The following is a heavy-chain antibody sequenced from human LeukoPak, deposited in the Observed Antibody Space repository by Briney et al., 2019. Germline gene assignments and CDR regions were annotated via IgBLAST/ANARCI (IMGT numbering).Heavy chain of an antibody. Sequence: GASVKVSCKASGYTFTSYDINWVRQATGQGLEWMGWMNPNSGNTGYAQKFQGRATITRNTSISTAYMELSSLRSEDTAVYYCARQPGYSGYDYDYWGQGTLVTVSS. CDR2: MNPNSGNT. J-gene: IGHJ4*02. CDR3: ARQPGYSGYDYDY. D-gene: IGHD5-12*01. CDR1: GYTFTSYD. V-gene: IGHV1-8*03.